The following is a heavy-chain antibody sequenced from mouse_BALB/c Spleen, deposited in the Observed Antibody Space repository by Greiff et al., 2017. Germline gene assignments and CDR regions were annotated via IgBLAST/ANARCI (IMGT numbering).Heavy chain of an antibody. CDR1: GFTFSSYT. J-gene: IGHJ4*01. V-gene: IGHV5-12-2*01. CDR2: ISNGGGST. Sequence: EVHLVESGGGLVQPGGSLKLSCAASGFTFSSYTMSWVRQTPEKRLEWVAYISNGGGSTYYPDTVKGRFTISRDNAKNTLYLQMSSLKSEDTAMYYCARQGNYGAMDYWGQGTSVTVSS. D-gene: IGHD2-1*01. CDR3: ARQGNYGAMDY.